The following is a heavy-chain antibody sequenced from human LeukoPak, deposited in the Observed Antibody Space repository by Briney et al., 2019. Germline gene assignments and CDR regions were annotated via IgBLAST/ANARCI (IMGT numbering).Heavy chain of an antibody. Sequence: GGSLRLSCAASGFAFSSCAISWVRQVPGKGLEWVSGINWSGGSTGYADPLRGRFTISRDNAKNSLYLQMDSLRAEDTALYYCARAPITSPFYFDYWGQGTLVTVSS. V-gene: IGHV3-20*04. CDR1: GFAFSSCA. CDR3: ARAPITSPFYFDY. CDR2: INWSGGST. D-gene: IGHD2-2*01. J-gene: IGHJ4*02.